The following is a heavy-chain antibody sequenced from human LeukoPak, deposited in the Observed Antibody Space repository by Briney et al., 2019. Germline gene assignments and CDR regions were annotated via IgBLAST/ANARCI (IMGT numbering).Heavy chain of an antibody. J-gene: IGHJ3*02. Sequence: GRSLRLSCAASGFTFDDYAMHWVRQAPGKGLEWDSGISWNSGSIGYADSVKGRFTISRDNAKNSLYLQMNSLRAEDTALYYCAKATGYSSSWDAFDIWGQGTMVTVSS. CDR1: GFTFDDYA. CDR3: AKATGYSSSWDAFDI. D-gene: IGHD6-13*01. V-gene: IGHV3-9*01. CDR2: ISWNSGSI.